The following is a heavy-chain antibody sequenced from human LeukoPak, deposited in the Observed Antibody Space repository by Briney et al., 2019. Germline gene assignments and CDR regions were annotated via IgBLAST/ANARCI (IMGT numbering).Heavy chain of an antibody. J-gene: IGHJ4*02. CDR2: ISATGGRT. Sequence: GGSLRLSCVASGFSFDTYSMSWVRQAPGKGLEWVSAISATGGRTYYEDSVKGRFTISRDNSKNILYLQMNSLRADDTAVYYCAKAFQRGVLITSQDWGQGTQVTVSS. CDR3: AKAFQRGVLITSQD. V-gene: IGHV3-23*01. D-gene: IGHD3-10*01. CDR1: GFSFDTYS.